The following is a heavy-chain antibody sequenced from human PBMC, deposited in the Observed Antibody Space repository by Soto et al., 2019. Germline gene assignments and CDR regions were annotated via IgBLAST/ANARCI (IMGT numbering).Heavy chain of an antibody. D-gene: IGHD6-19*01. Sequence: QVQLQESGPGLVKPSETLSLTCNVSGDSISNNYWSWIRQPPGKGLEWIGYIYYSGTTNYNPSLRRRLTISVDMSKNQFSLKLSSVTAADTAVYYCARQWGEQWPLNIEYWRQGTLVTVSS. V-gene: IGHV4-59*01. CDR3: ARQWGEQWPLNIEY. J-gene: IGHJ4*02. CDR2: IYYSGTT. CDR1: GDSISNNY.